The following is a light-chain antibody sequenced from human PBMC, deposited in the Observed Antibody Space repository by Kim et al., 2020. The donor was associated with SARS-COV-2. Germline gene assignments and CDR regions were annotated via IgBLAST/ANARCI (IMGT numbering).Light chain of an antibody. CDR3: NSRDSNDNVV. CDR2: GKN. Sequence: VALGQTVRSTCQGDSLRSYYATWYQQKPGQAPMLVIYGKNNRPSGIPDRFSGSSSGNTASLTITGTQAGDEADYYCNSRDSNDNVVFGGGTQLTVL. J-gene: IGLJ2*01. V-gene: IGLV3-19*01. CDR1: SLRSYY.